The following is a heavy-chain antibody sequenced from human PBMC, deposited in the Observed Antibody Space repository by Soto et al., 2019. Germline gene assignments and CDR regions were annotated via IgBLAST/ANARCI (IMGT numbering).Heavy chain of an antibody. D-gene: IGHD3-3*01. CDR1: GGSFSGYY. CDR2: INHSGST. V-gene: IGHV4-34*01. Sequence: SETLSLTCAVYGGSFSGYYWSWIRQPPGKGLEWIGEINHSGSTNYNPSLKSRVTISVDTSKNQFSLKLSSVTAADTAVYYCARGHPNYDFWSGYYYPDYWGQGTLVTVSS. CDR3: ARGHPNYDFWSGYYYPDY. J-gene: IGHJ4*02.